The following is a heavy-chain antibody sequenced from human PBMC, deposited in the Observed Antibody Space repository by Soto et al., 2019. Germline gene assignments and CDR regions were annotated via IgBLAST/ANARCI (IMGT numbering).Heavy chain of an antibody. V-gene: IGHV4-61*01. J-gene: IGHJ5*02. Sequence: PSETLSLTCTVSGGSVSSGSYYWSWIRQPPGKGLEWIRYIYYSGSTNYNPSLKSRVTMSIDTSKNQFSLNLSSVTAADTAVYYCARGGYCSGGSCPPWFDPWGQGTLVTVSS. CDR2: IYYSGST. D-gene: IGHD2-15*01. CDR1: GGSVSSGSYY. CDR3: ARGGYCSGGSCPPWFDP.